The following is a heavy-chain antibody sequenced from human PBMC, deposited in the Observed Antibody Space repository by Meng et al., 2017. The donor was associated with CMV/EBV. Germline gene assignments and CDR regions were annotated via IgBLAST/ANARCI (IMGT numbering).Heavy chain of an antibody. CDR1: GGSISSSSYY. Sequence: GSLRLSCTVSGGSISSSSYYWGWIRQPPGKGLEWIGSIYYSGSTYYNPSLTSRVTISVDTSKNQFSLKLSSVTAADTAVYYCARHYRRAGRVDYWGQGTLVTVSS. D-gene: IGHD1-26*01. J-gene: IGHJ4*02. V-gene: IGHV4-39*01. CDR3: ARHYRRAGRVDY. CDR2: IYYSGST.